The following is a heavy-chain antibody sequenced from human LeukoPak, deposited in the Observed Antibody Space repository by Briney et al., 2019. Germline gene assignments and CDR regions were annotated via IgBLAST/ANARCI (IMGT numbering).Heavy chain of an antibody. CDR1: GYTFTSHS. CDR3: ARDTIWGRGSYLDV. Sequence: ASVKVSCKASGYTFTSHSIHWVQQAPGEGLEWMGIINPITGSTNYAQKFQGTDTMTRDTSTSTVYMDLRSLRSEDTAVYYCARDTIWGRGSYLDVWGRGTLVTVSS. CDR2: INPITGST. J-gene: IGHJ2*01. D-gene: IGHD3-10*01. V-gene: IGHV1-46*01.